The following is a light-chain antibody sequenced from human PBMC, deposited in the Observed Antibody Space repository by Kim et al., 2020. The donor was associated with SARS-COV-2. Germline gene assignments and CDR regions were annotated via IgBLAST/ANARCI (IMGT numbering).Light chain of an antibody. Sequence: GQSGTISCTGTSSDVGGYNYVAWYQQRPGKAPKLMIYDVSKRPSGVPDRFSGSKSGNTASLTISGLQAEDEADYYCCSYAGSYTWVFGGGTQLTVL. CDR3: CSYAGSYTWV. CDR1: SSDVGGYNY. V-gene: IGLV2-11*01. CDR2: DVS. J-gene: IGLJ3*02.